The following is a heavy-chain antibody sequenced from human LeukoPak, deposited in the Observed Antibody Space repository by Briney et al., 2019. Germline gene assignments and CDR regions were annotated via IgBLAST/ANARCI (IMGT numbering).Heavy chain of an antibody. CDR1: GFTFSSYW. V-gene: IGHV3-7*01. D-gene: IGHD4-17*01. Sequence: GGSLRLSCAASGFTFSSYWMSWVRQAPGKGLEWVANIKQDGSEKHYVDSVKGRFTISRDNAKNSLYLQMNSLRAEDTAVYYCARPYGDYLYYFDYWGQGTLVTVSS. CDR3: ARPYGDYLYYFDY. CDR2: IKQDGSEK. J-gene: IGHJ4*02.